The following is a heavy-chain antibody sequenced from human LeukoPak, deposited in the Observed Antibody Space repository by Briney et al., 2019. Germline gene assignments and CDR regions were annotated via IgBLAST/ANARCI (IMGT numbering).Heavy chain of an antibody. V-gene: IGHV4-39*01. CDR3: ARHPLAGATAPNYFDY. CDR1: GGSISSSSYY. CDR2: IYYSGST. J-gene: IGHJ4*02. Sequence: PSETLSLTCTVSGGSISSSSYYWGWIRQPPGKGLEWIGSIYYSGSTYYNPSLKSRVTISVDTSKNQFSPKLSSVTAADTAVYYCARHPLAGATAPNYFDYWGQGTLVTVSS. D-gene: IGHD6-25*01.